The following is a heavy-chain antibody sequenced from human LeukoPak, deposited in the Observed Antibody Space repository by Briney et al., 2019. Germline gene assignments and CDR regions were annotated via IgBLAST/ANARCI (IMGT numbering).Heavy chain of an antibody. CDR3: ARGPYSGSYHYYDY. V-gene: IGHV3-48*02. J-gene: IGHJ4*02. CDR1: GFTFSSYG. D-gene: IGHD1-26*01. CDR2: ISSSSTI. Sequence: GGSLRPSCAASGFTFSSYGMNWVRQAPGKGPEWVSYISSSSTIYYADSVKGRFTVSRDNAKNSLYLQMNSLRDGDTAVYYCARGPYSGSYHYYDYWGQGTLVTVSS.